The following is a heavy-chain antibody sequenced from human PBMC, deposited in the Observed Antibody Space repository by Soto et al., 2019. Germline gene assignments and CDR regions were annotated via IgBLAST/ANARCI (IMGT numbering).Heavy chain of an antibody. CDR1: GFSFSSYS. Sequence: EVQLVESGGGLVKPGGSLRLSCAASGFSFSSYSMNWVRQAPGKGLEWLSRISSSSGTNVDYADSVKGRFTISRDNAKNTLYLQMNSMRDEDTAVYFCAKDNVEVWGQGTLVTVSS. V-gene: IGHV3-21*02. J-gene: IGHJ4*02. CDR2: ISSSSGTNV. CDR3: AKDNVEV. D-gene: IGHD2-21*01.